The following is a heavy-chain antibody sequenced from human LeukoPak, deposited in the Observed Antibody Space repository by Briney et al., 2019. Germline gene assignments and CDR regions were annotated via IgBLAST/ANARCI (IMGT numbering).Heavy chain of an antibody. J-gene: IGHJ4*02. Sequence: PGGSLRLSCAASGFTFSSYWMHWVRQAPGKGLVWVSLINSDGSSTTHADSVKGRFTISRDNAKSTVYLQMNSLRAEDTAVYYCTSMEWAHWGQGSLVTVSS. CDR1: GFTFSSYW. V-gene: IGHV3-74*01. CDR2: INSDGSST. CDR3: TSMEWAH. D-gene: IGHD1-1*01.